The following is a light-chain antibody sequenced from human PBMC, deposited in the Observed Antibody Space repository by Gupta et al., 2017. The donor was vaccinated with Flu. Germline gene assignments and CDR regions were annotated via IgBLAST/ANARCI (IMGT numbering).Light chain of an antibody. Sequence: QSVLTQPPSVSGAPGQRVTISCTWSSSNIGADYDVQWYQQVPGRAPKLLIYDNTNRPSGVPDRFSGSRSGTSASLAITGLQAKDEADYHCQSYDRSQSGFVIFGGGTKLTVL. V-gene: IGLV1-40*01. J-gene: IGLJ2*01. CDR3: QSYDRSQSGFVI. CDR2: DNT. CDR1: SSNIGADYD.